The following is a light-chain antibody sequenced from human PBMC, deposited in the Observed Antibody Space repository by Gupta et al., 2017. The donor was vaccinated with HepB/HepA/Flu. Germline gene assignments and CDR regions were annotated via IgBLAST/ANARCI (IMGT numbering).Light chain of an antibody. CDR2: KAS. CDR1: QSINNL. V-gene: IGKV1-5*03. Sequence: LSASVGDRVTLTCRASQSINNLLAWYQQKPGKAPKLLIYKASNLQTGVPSRFSGRGSGTEFTLTISSLQPDDFATYYCQQYDDYPVTFGGGTKVEIK. J-gene: IGKJ4*01. CDR3: QQYDDYPVT.